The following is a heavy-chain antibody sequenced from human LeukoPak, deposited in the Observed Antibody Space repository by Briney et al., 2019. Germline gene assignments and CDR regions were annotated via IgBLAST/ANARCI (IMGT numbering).Heavy chain of an antibody. V-gene: IGHV3-30*18. CDR2: ISYDGSNK. D-gene: IGHD3-9*01. Sequence: PGGSLRLSCAASGFTFSGYGMHWVRQAPGKGLEWVAVISYDGSNKYYADSVKGRFTISRDNSKNTLYLQMNSLRAEDTAVYYCAKEGPYDILTGTYYYGMDVWGQGTTVTVSS. J-gene: IGHJ6*02. CDR3: AKEGPYDILTGTYYYGMDV. CDR1: GFTFSGYG.